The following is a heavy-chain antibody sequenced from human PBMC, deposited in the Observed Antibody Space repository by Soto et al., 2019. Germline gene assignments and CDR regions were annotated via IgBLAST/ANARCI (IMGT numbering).Heavy chain of an antibody. CDR3: AKRAAAGTVRYFDY. V-gene: IGHV3-23*01. D-gene: IGHD6-13*01. CDR2: ISGGGGST. Sequence: EVQLLESGGDLVQPGGSLRLSCAASGFTFSSYAMSWVRQAPGKGLEWVSAISGGGGSTYYADSVKGRFTISRDNSENTRFLQMNSLRAGDTAVYYCAKRAAAGTVRYFDYWGQGTLVTVSS. CDR1: GFTFSSYA. J-gene: IGHJ4*02.